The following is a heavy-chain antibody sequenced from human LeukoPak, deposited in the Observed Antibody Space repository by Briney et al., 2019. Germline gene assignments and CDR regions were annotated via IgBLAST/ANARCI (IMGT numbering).Heavy chain of an antibody. D-gene: IGHD5-12*01. Sequence: SETLSLTCTVSGGSISPYYWTWIRQPPGKVLEWIGHIFFRGRTDYSTSLRGRVTISLDTSKSQFSLKLTSLTAADTAVYFCARDHLGFFDSWGQGALVTVSS. CDR3: ARDHLGFFDS. V-gene: IGHV4-59*01. J-gene: IGHJ4*02. CDR2: IFFRGRT. CDR1: GGSISPYY.